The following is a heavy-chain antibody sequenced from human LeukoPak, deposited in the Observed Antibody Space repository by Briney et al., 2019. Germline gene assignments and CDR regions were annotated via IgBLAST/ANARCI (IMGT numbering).Heavy chain of an antibody. D-gene: IGHD4-23*01. Sequence: PGGSLRLSCAASGFTFDDYGMSWVRQAPGKGLEWVSGINWNGGSTGYADSVKGRFTISRDNSKNTLYLQMNSLRAEDTAVYYCAKGGNSREDYFDYWGQGTLVTVSS. CDR1: GFTFDDYG. CDR2: INWNGGST. J-gene: IGHJ4*02. CDR3: AKGGNSREDYFDY. V-gene: IGHV3-20*04.